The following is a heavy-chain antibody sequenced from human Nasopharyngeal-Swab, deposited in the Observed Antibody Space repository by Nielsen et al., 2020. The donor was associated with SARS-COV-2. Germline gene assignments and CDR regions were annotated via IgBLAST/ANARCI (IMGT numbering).Heavy chain of an antibody. CDR2: IKQDGSEK. CDR1: GFTFSSYW. CDR3: ARDLHCSGGSCYSYGMDV. Sequence: GESLKISCAASGFTFSSYWISWVRQAPGKGLEWVANIKQDGSEKYYVDSVKGRFTISRDNAKNSLYLQMNSLRAEDTAVYYCARDLHCSGGSCYSYGMDVWGQGTTVTVSS. V-gene: IGHV3-7*01. D-gene: IGHD2-15*01. J-gene: IGHJ6*02.